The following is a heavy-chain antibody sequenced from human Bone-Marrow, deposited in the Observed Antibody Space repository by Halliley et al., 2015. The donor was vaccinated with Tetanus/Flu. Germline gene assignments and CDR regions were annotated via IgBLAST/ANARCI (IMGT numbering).Heavy chain of an antibody. Sequence: LEWVSRINDDGSSRIYADSVKGRFTISRDYAKNTVYLQMNSLRVEDTAVYYCASNSRTDFDYWGQGMLVTVSS. CDR2: INDDGSSR. V-gene: IGHV3-74*01. J-gene: IGHJ4*02. D-gene: IGHD1-20*01. CDR3: ASNSRTDFDY.